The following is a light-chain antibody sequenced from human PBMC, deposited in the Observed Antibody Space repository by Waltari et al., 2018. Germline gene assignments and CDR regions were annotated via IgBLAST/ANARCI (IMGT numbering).Light chain of an antibody. Sequence: DIQMTQSPSTLSAAVGDRVTITCRASQSIIRWLAWYQQKPGKAPKLLIYDASTLESGVPSRFSGSGSETEFTLTISSLQPDDFATYYCQQYLSFSGLTFGGGTRVGI. J-gene: IGKJ4*01. CDR2: DAS. CDR3: QQYLSFSGLT. V-gene: IGKV1-5*03. CDR1: QSIIRW.